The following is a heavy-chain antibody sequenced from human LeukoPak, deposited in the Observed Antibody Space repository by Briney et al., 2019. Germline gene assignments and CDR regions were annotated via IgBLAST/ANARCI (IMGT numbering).Heavy chain of an antibody. CDR3: AREVYGDNYFDY. D-gene: IGHD4-17*01. CDR1: GFTCSRFW. CDR2: IKQDGSDK. V-gene: IGHV3-7*05. J-gene: IGHJ4*02. Sequence: PGGSLRLSCAASGFTCSRFWMSWVRQAPGKGLEGVANIKQDGSDKYYVASVKGRFTISRDNAKNSLYLQMNSLRAEDTAVYYWAREVYGDNYFDYWGQGTLVTVSS.